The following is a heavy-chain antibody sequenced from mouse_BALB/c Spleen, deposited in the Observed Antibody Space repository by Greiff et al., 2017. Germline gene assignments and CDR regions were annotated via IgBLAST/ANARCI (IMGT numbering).Heavy chain of an antibody. J-gene: IGHJ2*01. CDR2: ISSGGSYT. Sequence: EVKLVESGGGLVKPGGSLKLSCAASGFTFSSYAMSWVRQSPEKRLEWVAEISSGGSYTYYPDTVTGRFTISRDNAKNTLYLQMSSLRSEDTAMYYCARGRDGLRYLDYWGQGTTLTVSS. V-gene: IGHV5-9-4*01. D-gene: IGHD1-1*01. CDR1: GFTFSSYA. CDR3: ARGRDGLRYLDY.